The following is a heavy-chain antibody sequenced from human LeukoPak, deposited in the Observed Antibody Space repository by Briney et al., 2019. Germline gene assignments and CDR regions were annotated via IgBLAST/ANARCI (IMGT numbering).Heavy chain of an antibody. D-gene: IGHD3-16*01. Sequence: GGSLRPSCAASGFTFSSYGMHWVRQAPGKGLEWVAGISYDGSNKYYADSVKGRFTISRDNSKNTLYLQMNSLRAEDTAVYYCGKAGGSYYYYYMDVWGKGTTVTVSS. CDR1: GFTFSSYG. CDR3: GKAGGSYYYYYMDV. V-gene: IGHV3-30*03. CDR2: ISYDGSNK. J-gene: IGHJ6*03.